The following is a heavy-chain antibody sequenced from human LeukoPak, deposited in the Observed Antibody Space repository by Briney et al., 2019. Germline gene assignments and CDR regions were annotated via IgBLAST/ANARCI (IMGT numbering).Heavy chain of an antibody. CDR2: TYYRSKWYN. CDR1: GDSVSSNRAA. CDR3: ARGGQGDGYSADEAFDF. J-gene: IGHJ3*01. Sequence: SQTLSLTCAISGDSVSSNRAAWNWIRQSPSRGLEWLGRTYYRSKWYNDYAISVKSRIIINPDTSKNQFSLQLNSVTPEDTAVYYCARGGQGDGYSADEAFDFWGQGTMVTVS. V-gene: IGHV6-1*01. D-gene: IGHD5-24*01.